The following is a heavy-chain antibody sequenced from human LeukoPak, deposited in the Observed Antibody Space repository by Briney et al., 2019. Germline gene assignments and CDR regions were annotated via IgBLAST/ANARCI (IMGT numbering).Heavy chain of an antibody. CDR3: ARDLGASYCSGGSCYSYAFDI. D-gene: IGHD2-15*01. CDR2: INPNSGGT. V-gene: IGHV1-2*02. CDR1: GYTFTSYG. Sequence: ASVKVSCKASGYTFTSYGITWVRQAPGQGLEWMGWINPNSGGTNYAQKFQGRVTMTRDTSISTAYMELSRLRSDDTAVYYCARDLGASYCSGGSCYSYAFDIWGQGTMVTVSS. J-gene: IGHJ3*02.